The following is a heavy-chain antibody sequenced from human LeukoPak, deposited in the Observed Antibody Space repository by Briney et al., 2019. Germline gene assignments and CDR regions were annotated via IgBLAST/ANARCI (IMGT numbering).Heavy chain of an antibody. CDR3: ARAERGPPPRFYSSSWPSSLKNWFDP. CDR2: INHSGST. D-gene: IGHD6-13*01. V-gene: IGHV4-34*01. CDR1: GGSFSGYY. Sequence: SETLSLTCAVYGGSFSGYYWSWIRQPPGKGLEWIGEINHSGSTNYNPSLKSRVTISVDTSKNQFSLKLSSVTAADTAVYYCARAERGPPPRFYSSSWPSSLKNWFDPWGQGTLVTLSS. J-gene: IGHJ5*02.